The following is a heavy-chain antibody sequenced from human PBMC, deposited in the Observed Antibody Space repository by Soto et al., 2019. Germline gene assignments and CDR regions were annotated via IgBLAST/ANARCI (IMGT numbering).Heavy chain of an antibody. J-gene: IGHJ6*02. CDR2: ISAYNGNT. Sequence: ASVKVSCKASGYTFTSYGISWVRQAPGQGLEWMGWISAYNGNTNYAQKLQGRVTMTTDTSTSTAYMELRSLRSDDTAVYYCARDGTYYDILTGYPKAPNYYYYYGMDVWGQGTTVTVSS. V-gene: IGHV1-18*01. D-gene: IGHD3-9*01. CDR3: ARDGTYYDILTGYPKAPNYYYYYGMDV. CDR1: GYTFTSYG.